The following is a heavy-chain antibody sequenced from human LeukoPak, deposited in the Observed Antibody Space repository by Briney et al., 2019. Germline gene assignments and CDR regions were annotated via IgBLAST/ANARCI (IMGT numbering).Heavy chain of an antibody. CDR1: GGSISSYY. CDR2: IYYSGST. Sequence: SETLSLTCTVSGGSISSYYWSWIRQPPGKGLEWIGYIYYSGSTNYNPSLKSRVTISVDTSKNQFSLKLSPVTAADTAVYYCARGPRITMVRGVIIDSDPLGCYDYWGQGTLVTVSS. J-gene: IGHJ4*02. CDR3: ARGPRITMVRGVIIDSDPLGCYDY. V-gene: IGHV4-59*01. D-gene: IGHD3-10*01.